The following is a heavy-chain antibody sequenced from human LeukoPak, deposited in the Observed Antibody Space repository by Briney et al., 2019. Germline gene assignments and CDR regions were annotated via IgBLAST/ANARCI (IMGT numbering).Heavy chain of an antibody. V-gene: IGHV1-2*02. J-gene: IGHJ4*02. CDR3: ARELSGYSSGWYAY. Sequence: ASVKVSCKASGYTFTGYYMHWVRQAPGQGLVWMGWINPNSGGTNYAQKFQGRVTMTRDTSISTAYMELSRLRSDDTAVYYCARELSGYSSGWYAYWGQGTLVTVSS. CDR2: INPNSGGT. D-gene: IGHD6-19*01. CDR1: GYTFTGYY.